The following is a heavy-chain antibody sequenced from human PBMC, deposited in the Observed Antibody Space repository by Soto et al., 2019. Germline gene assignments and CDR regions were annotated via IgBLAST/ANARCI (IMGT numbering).Heavy chain of an antibody. J-gene: IGHJ4*02. CDR2: ISSSGYT. CDR1: GFSFSNYA. Sequence: PGGSLRLSCATSGFSFSNYAMSWVRQAPGKGLEWVAGISSSGYTYYVDSLKGRFTISRDNSKNTLYFQMNSLRAEDTAVYYCAIDIIDYSNSYFDYWGQGTLVTVSS. D-gene: IGHD4-4*01. CDR3: AIDIIDYSNSYFDY. V-gene: IGHV3-23*01.